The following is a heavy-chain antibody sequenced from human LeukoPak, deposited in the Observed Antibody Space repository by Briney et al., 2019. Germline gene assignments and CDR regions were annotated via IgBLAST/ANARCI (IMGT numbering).Heavy chain of an antibody. J-gene: IGHJ4*02. CDR2: MNPNSGNT. Sequence: ASVKVSCKASGGTFSSYAFSWVRQATGQGLEWMGWMNPNSGNTGYAQKFQGRVTMTRNTSISTAYMELSSLRSEDTAVYYCARRSQAGGTGIGYWGQGTLVTVSS. D-gene: IGHD6-19*01. CDR3: ARRSQAGGTGIGY. V-gene: IGHV1-8*01. CDR1: GGTFSSYA.